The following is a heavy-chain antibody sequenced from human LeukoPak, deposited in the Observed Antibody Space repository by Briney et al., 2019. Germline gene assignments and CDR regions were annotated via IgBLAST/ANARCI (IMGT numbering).Heavy chain of an antibody. CDR1: GGTFSSYA. D-gene: IGHD3-3*01. J-gene: IGHJ6*03. CDR3: ARGVGITIFGVAKPSYYYMDV. CDR2: IIPIFGTA. V-gene: IGHV1-69*05. Sequence: SVKVPCKASGGTFSSYAISWVRQAPGQGLEWMGGIIPIFGTANYAQKFQGRVTITTDESTSTAYMELSSLRSEDTAVYYCARGVGITIFGVAKPSYYYMDVWGKGTTVTVSS.